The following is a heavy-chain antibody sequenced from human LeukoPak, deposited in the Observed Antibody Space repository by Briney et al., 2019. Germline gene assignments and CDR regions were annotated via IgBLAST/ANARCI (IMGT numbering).Heavy chain of an antibody. D-gene: IGHD4-11*01. V-gene: IGHV3-30*02. CDR2: IRYDGSNK. CDR1: GLTFSSYG. Sequence: GGSLRLSCAASGLTFSSYGMPWVRQAPGKGLEWVAFIRYDGSNKYYADSVKGRFTISRDNFKNTVSLQMNSLRAEDTAVYYCAKDAQRGFDYSNSLEHWGQGSLVTVSS. CDR3: AKDAQRGFDYSNSLEH. J-gene: IGHJ4*02.